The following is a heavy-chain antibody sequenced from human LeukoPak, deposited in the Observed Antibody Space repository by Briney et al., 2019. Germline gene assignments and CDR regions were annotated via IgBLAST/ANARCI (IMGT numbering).Heavy chain of an antibody. Sequence: SETLSLTCTVSGGSISSGGYYWSWIRQPPGKGLEWIGEINHSGSTNYNPSLKSRVTISVDTSKNQFSLKLSSVTAADTAVYYCARYDVQDYYYGMDVWGQGTTVTVSS. CDR2: INHSGST. J-gene: IGHJ6*02. V-gene: IGHV4-39*07. CDR3: ARYDVQDYYYGMDV. D-gene: IGHD3-3*01. CDR1: GGSISSGGYY.